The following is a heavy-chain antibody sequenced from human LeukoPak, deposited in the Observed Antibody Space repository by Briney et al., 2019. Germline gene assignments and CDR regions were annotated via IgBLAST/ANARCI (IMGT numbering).Heavy chain of an antibody. CDR2: INWNGGST. J-gene: IGHJ4*02. Sequence: PGGSLRLSCAASGFTFDDYGMSWVRQAPGKGLEWVSGINWNGGSTGYADSVKGRFTISRDNAKNSLYLQMNSLRAEDTALYYCASHDYGDYGTVYWGQGTLVTVSS. V-gene: IGHV3-20*04. CDR1: GFTFDDYG. CDR3: ASHDYGDYGTVY. D-gene: IGHD4-17*01.